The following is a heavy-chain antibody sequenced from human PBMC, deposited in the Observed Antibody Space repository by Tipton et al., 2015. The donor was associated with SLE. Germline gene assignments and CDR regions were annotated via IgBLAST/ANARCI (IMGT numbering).Heavy chain of an antibody. Sequence: SLRLSCAASGFSFSTYWMHWVRQDPGKDLVWVSIIHSGGTIYYADSVKGRFTISRDTSKNTVYVQMNSLRVDDTAVYYCARDGIPMGFHYFYYMDVWGKGTTVTVSS. CDR2: IHSGGTI. CDR1: GFSFSTYW. D-gene: IGHD1-1*01. J-gene: IGHJ6*03. V-gene: IGHV3-66*02. CDR3: ARDGIPMGFHYFYYMDV.